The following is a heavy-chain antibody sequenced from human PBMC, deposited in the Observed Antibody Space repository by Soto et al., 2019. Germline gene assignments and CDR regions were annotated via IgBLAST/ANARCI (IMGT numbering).Heavy chain of an antibody. Sequence: EVQLVESGGGLVQPGGSLRLSCAASGFTFSTYSLTWVRQAPGKGLEWVSYISGRSSAIYYADSVKGRFTISRDNAKNSLYLQMNSLRDXDXXXXXXXXXXSGGYYNYYAMDVWGQGTXVXX. J-gene: IGHJ6*02. CDR3: XXXXSGGYYNYYAMDV. D-gene: IGHD2-15*01. CDR2: ISGRSSAI. V-gene: IGHV3-48*02. CDR1: GFTFSTYS.